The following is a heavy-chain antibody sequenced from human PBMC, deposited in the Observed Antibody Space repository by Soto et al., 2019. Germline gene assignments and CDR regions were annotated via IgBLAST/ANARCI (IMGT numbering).Heavy chain of an antibody. J-gene: IGHJ4*02. V-gene: IGHV4-39*01. CDR3: ASIVVGATGNTDFDH. CDR2: VHYSGGT. D-gene: IGHD1-1*01. Sequence: QLQESGPGLVKPSETLSLTCTVSGGSINSNNYFWGWVRQPPGKGLAYVGSVHYSGGTYYKPALKSRGSVSLDTSKTQFSLRLMSVSAADTAVYYCASIVVGATGNTDFDHWGQGTLVTVSS. CDR1: GGSINSNNYF.